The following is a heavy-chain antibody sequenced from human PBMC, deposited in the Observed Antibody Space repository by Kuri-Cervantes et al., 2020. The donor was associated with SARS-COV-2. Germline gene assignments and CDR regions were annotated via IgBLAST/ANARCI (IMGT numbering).Heavy chain of an antibody. Sequence: SETLSLTCAVSAGSISSTNWWGWVRQPPGKGLQWIGEIYHSGSTNYNPSLKSRVTISVDTSKNQFSLTLTSVTAADTAVYYCARGGFLESNNPYFDGMDVWGQGTTVTVSS. CDR3: ARGGFLESNNPYFDGMDV. V-gene: IGHV4-4*02. D-gene: IGHD3-3*01. J-gene: IGHJ6*01. CDR2: IYHSGST. CDR1: AGSISSTNW.